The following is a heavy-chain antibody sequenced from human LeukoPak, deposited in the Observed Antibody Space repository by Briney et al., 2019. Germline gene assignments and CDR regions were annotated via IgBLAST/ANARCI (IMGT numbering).Heavy chain of an antibody. CDR3: ARALNAGYSPYYFDY. CDR1: GYTFTGYY. CDR2: INPNSGGT. V-gene: IGHV1-2*02. D-gene: IGHD5-18*01. J-gene: IGHJ4*02. Sequence: ASVKVSCKASGYTFTGYYMHWVRQAPGQGLEWMGWINPNSGGTNYAQKFQGRVTMTRDTSISTAYMGLSRLRSDDTAVYYCARALNAGYSPYYFDYWGQGTLVTVSS.